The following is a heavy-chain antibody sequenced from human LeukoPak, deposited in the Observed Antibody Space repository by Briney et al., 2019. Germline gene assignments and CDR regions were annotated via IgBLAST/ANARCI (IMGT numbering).Heavy chain of an antibody. CDR2: INHSGST. V-gene: IGHV4-34*01. CDR3: ATGSGSYFPAAY. J-gene: IGHJ4*02. D-gene: IGHD3-10*01. CDR1: GGSFNGYY. Sequence: PSETLSLTCAVYGGSFNGYYWSWIRQPPGKGLEWIGEINHSGSTNYNPSLKSRVTISVDTSKNKFSLKLSSVTAADTAVYYCATGSGSYFPAAYWGQGTLVTVSS.